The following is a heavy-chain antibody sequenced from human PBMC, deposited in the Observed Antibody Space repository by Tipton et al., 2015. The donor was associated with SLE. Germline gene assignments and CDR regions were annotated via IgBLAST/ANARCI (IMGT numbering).Heavy chain of an antibody. CDR2: IYYSGST. D-gene: IGHD6-6*01. V-gene: IGHV4-59*11. CDR1: GGSISSHY. J-gene: IGHJ3*02. CDR3: ARALVEYDAFDI. Sequence: TLSLTCTVSGGSISSHYWSWIRQTPGKGLEWSWYIYYSGSTNYNPSLKSRVTISVDPSKNQFSLKLSSVTAADTAVYYWARALVEYDAFDIWGQGTMVTVSS.